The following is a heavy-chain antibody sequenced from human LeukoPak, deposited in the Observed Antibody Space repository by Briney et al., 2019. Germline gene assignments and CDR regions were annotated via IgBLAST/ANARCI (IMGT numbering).Heavy chain of an antibody. Sequence: ASVKVSCKASGYTFTSYDINWVRQATGQGLEWMGWMNPNSGNTGYAQKFQGRVTMTRNTSISTAYMELSSLRSEDTAVYYCARRRMVRGVNWFDPWGQGTLVTVSS. CDR1: GYTFTSYD. D-gene: IGHD3-10*01. V-gene: IGHV1-8*01. CDR2: MNPNSGNT. CDR3: ARRRMVRGVNWFDP. J-gene: IGHJ5*02.